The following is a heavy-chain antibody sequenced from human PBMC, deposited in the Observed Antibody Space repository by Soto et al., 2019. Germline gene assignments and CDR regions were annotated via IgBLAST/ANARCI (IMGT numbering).Heavy chain of an antibody. CDR1: GYAFTTYG. CDR3: ARGRYGDY. J-gene: IGHJ4*02. V-gene: IGHV1-18*01. CDR2: ISAHNGNT. D-gene: IGHD1-1*01. Sequence: QVHLVQSGAEVKKPGASVKVSCKGSGYAFTTYGITWVRQAPGQGLEWMGWISAHNGNTNYAQKHQGRVTVTRDTSTSTAYMELRSLRSDDTAGYYCARGRYGDYWGQVDLVTVSS.